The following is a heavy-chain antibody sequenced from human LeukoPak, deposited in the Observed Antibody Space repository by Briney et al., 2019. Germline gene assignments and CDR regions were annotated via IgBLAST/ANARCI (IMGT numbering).Heavy chain of an antibody. D-gene: IGHD3-10*01. Sequence: GASVKVSCKASGYTFISYGISWVRQAPGQGLEWMGWISAYNGNTNYAQKLQGRVTMTTDTSTSTAYMELRSLRSDDTTVYHCARDGRFGELSDYWGQGTLVTVSS. J-gene: IGHJ4*02. CDR2: ISAYNGNT. V-gene: IGHV1-18*01. CDR1: GYTFISYG. CDR3: ARDGRFGELSDY.